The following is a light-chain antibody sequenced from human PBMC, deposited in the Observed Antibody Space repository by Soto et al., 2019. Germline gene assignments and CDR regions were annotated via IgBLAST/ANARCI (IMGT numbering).Light chain of an antibody. CDR3: QQSYSTPRT. CDR2: AAS. V-gene: IGKV1-39*01. CDR1: QSISSY. Sequence: DIQMNQSPSSPSASVGDRVTITCRASQSISSYFNWYQQKPGKAPKLLIYAASSLQSGVPSRFSGSGSGTDFTLTISSLQPEDFATYYCQQSYSTPRTFGQGTKVDIK. J-gene: IGKJ1*01.